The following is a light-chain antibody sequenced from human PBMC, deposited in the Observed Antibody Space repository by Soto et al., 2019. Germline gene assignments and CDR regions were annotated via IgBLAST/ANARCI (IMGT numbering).Light chain of an antibody. V-gene: IGLV1-44*01. CDR2: SDN. CDR1: NSNIGSNT. Sequence: QSVLTQPPSASGTPGQRVTISCSGSNSNIGSNTVSWYQQLPGTAPKSLIYSDNXRPSGXPDRISXXXXXXXASXAIXGLQSDDEAEYYCAAWDDSLRGRVFGGGTKVTVL. CDR3: AAWDDSLRGRV. J-gene: IGLJ2*01.